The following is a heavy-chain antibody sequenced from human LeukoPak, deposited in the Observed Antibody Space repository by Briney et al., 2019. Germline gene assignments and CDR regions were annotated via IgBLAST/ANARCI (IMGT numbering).Heavy chain of an antibody. CDR2: INPNSGGT. CDR1: GYIFTAYY. Sequence: ASVKVSCKASGYIFTAYYMHWVRQAPGQGLEWMGWINPNSGGTNYAQKFQGRVTMTRDTSISTAYMELSSLRSDDTAVYYCARGGPIVGATSLFDPRGQGSLVTVSS. D-gene: IGHD1-26*01. CDR3: ARGGPIVGATSLFDP. J-gene: IGHJ5*02. V-gene: IGHV1-2*02.